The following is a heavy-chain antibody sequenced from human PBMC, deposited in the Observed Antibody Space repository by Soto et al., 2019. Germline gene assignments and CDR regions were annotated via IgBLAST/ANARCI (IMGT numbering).Heavy chain of an antibody. J-gene: IGHJ6*02. CDR1: GGSISSGDYH. CDR3: ARTPYCTNGVCYNKGYYYYGMDV. D-gene: IGHD2-8*01. Sequence: SETLSLTCTVSGGSISSGDYHWSWIRQPPGKGLEWIGYIYYSGSTYYNPSLKSRVTISVDTSKNQFSLKLSSVTAADTAVYYCARTPYCTNGVCYNKGYYYYGMDVWGQGTKVTVYS. V-gene: IGHV4-30-4*01. CDR2: IYYSGST.